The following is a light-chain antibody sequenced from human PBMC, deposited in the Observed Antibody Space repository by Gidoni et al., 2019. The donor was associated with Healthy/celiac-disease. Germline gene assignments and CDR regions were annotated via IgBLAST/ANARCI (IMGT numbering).Light chain of an antibody. CDR3: QQRSNWL. CDR1: QSVSSY. J-gene: IGKJ4*01. Sequence: EIVLTQSPATLSLSPGERATLSCRASQSVSSYLAWYQQQPGQAPRLPIYDASNRAPGIPARFSGSGSGTDFTLTISSLEPEDFAVYYCQQRSNWLFGGGTKVEIK. CDR2: DAS. V-gene: IGKV3-11*01.